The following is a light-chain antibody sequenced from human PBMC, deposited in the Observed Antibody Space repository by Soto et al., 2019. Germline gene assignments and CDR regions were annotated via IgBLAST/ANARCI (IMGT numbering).Light chain of an antibody. CDR1: SPNIGAGYD. CDR2: GNI. CDR3: QSYDSTLSARYV. J-gene: IGLJ1*01. Sequence: QSVLTQPPSVSGAPGQRVTISCTGSSPNIGAGYDVHWYRQRPGTAPKLLIFGNINRPSGVPDRFSGSKSGTSASLAITGLQAEDEGDYYCQSYDSTLSARYVFGTGTKVTVL. V-gene: IGLV1-40*01.